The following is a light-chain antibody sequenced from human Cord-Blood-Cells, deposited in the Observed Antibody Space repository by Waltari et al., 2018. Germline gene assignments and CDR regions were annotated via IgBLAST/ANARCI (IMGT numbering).Light chain of an antibody. Sequence: QSALTQPASVSGSPGQSIPISCTGTSSDVGSYNLVSWYHRHPGKAPKLMIYEGSKRPSGVSNRFSGSKSGNTASLTISGLQAEDEADYYCCSYAGSSTLVFGGGTKLTVL. CDR3: CSYAGSSTLV. V-gene: IGLV2-23*01. CDR1: SSDVGSYNL. J-gene: IGLJ3*02. CDR2: EGS.